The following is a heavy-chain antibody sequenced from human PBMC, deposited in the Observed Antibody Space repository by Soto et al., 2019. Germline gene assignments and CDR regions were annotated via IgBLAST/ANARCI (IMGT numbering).Heavy chain of an antibody. CDR3: SRAWSGEMNISSDS. D-gene: IGHD1-20*01. V-gene: IGHV1-18*01. Sequence: QVQLVQSGAEVKKPGASVKVSCKASGYTFASYGIIWLRQSPGQGSEWLGWVSTYSPKTVYAQKFPGRVTMTTDTSTTTPYMDLTSMTSNDTDVYYCSRAWSGEMNISSDSWGPGTLVTVSS. CDR1: GYTFASYG. J-gene: IGHJ4*02. CDR2: VSTYSPKT.